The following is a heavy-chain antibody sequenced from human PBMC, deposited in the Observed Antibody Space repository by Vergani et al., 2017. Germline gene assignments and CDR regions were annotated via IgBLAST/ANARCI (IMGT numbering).Heavy chain of an antibody. CDR3: AKVYIVVVPAARGHNWFDP. V-gene: IGHV3-23*01. D-gene: IGHD2-2*01. CDR2: ISGSGGST. J-gene: IGHJ5*02. CDR1: GFTFSSYA. Sequence: EVQLLESGGGLVQPGGSLRLSCAASGFTFSSYAMSWVRQAPGKGLEWVSAISGSGGSTYYADSVKGRFTISRDNSKNTLYLQMNSLRAEAKAVYYCAKVYIVVVPAARGHNWFDPWGQGTLVTVSS.